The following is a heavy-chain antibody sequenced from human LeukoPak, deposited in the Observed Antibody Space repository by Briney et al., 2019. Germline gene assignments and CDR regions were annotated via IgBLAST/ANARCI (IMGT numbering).Heavy chain of an antibody. D-gene: IGHD2/OR15-2a*01. J-gene: IGHJ4*02. CDR3: ARGVLDALWVFDY. CDR2: ISDDTKTI. Sequence: GGSLRLSCVGSGLSFRGFELNWVRQAPGKGLEWVSFISDDTKTIKYGDFVQGRFTISRDNAKNSLFLQMNSLRGEDTAVYYYARGVLDALWVFDYWGQGTLVTVSS. CDR1: GLSFRGFE. V-gene: IGHV3-48*03.